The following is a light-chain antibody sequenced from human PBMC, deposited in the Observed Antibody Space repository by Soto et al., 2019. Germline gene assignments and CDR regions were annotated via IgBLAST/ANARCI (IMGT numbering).Light chain of an antibody. CDR2: GVS. Sequence: QSVLTQPASVSGSPGQSITISCTGTSSDVGGYNYVSWYQQHPGKAPKLMIYGVSNRPSGVSNRFSGSKSGNTASLTISGLQAVDEADYYCGSYTSSITLYVFGAGTKVTVL. V-gene: IGLV2-14*01. CDR1: SSDVGGYNY. J-gene: IGLJ1*01. CDR3: GSYTSSITLYV.